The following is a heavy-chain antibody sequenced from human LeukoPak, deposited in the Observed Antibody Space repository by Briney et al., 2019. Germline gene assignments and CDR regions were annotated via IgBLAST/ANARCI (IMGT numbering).Heavy chain of an antibody. V-gene: IGHV3-7*01. CDR2: IKQDGSEK. Sequence: GGSLRLSCAASGFTFSSYWMSWVRQAPGKGLEWVANIKQDGSEKYYVDSVKGRFTISRDNAKNSLYLQMNSLRAEDTAVYYCARDDCSSISCYHNWFDPWGQGTLVTVSS. J-gene: IGHJ5*02. D-gene: IGHD2-2*01. CDR3: ARDDCSSISCYHNWFDP. CDR1: GFTFSSYW.